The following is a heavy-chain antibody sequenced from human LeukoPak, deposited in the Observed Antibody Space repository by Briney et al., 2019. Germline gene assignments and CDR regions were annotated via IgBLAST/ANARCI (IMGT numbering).Heavy chain of an antibody. V-gene: IGHV1-58*01. CDR1: GFTFTSSA. CDR2: IVVGSGNT. Sequence: SVKVSCKASGFTFTSSAVQWVRQARGQRLEWIGWIVVGSGNTNYAQKFQERVTITRDMSTSTAYMELSRLRSDDTAVYYCAREDYGDYGTPYYYYGMDVWGQGTTVTVSS. J-gene: IGHJ6*02. CDR3: AREDYGDYGTPYYYYGMDV. D-gene: IGHD4-17*01.